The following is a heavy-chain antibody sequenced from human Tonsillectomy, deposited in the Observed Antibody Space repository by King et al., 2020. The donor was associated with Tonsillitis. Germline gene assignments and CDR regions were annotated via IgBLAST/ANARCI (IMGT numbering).Heavy chain of an antibody. V-gene: IGHV1-46*01. J-gene: IGHJ4*02. CDR3: ARAPHFGAGSFLSVEGSASDS. CDR2: INCRDGNT. CDR1: GYSFTTYY. D-gene: IGHD3-10*01. Sequence: VQLVESGAEVKKPGASVKVSCKASGYSFTTYYIHWVRQVPGQGLEWMGIINCRDGNTVLADDFQGRVTVTRDTSTTTVYMELSSLRTDDSATYFCARAPHFGAGSFLSVEGSASDSGGQGTLVTVS.